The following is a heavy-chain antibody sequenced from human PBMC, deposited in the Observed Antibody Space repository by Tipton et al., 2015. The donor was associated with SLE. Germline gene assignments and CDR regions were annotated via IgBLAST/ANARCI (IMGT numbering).Heavy chain of an antibody. CDR1: GYTFIKYD. Sequence: QLVQSGAVVKKAGASVKVSCRTSGYTFIKYDINWVRRATGQGLEWMGYMNPYSHKTGFAQKFQGRLTLTWSTSTGTAYMELSSLTAEDTAVYFCARGGDFDYWRQGTLVTVSS. J-gene: IGHJ4*02. CDR2: MNPYSHKT. CDR3: ARGGDFDY. D-gene: IGHD3-10*01. V-gene: IGHV1-8*01.